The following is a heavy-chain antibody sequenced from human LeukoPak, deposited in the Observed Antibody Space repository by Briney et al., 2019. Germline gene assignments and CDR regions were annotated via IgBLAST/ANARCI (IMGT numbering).Heavy chain of an antibody. CDR3: ASGSMATMSLNY. J-gene: IGHJ4*02. D-gene: IGHD5-24*01. Sequence: GGSLRLSCAASGFTFSTYNMNWVRQAPGKGLAWVSSISNSGTYIYYADSVKGRFTISRDNAKNSLYLQMNSLRAEDTAVYYCASGSMATMSLNYWGQGTLVTVSS. CDR1: GFTFSTYN. CDR2: ISNSGTYI. V-gene: IGHV3-21*01.